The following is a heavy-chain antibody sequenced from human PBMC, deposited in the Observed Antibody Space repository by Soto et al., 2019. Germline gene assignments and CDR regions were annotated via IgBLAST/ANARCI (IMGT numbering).Heavy chain of an antibody. CDR3: ARLDRMGATVTTYFYYYYYMDV. Sequence: SETLSLTCTVSGGSISSSSYYWGWIRQPPGKGLEWIGSIYYSGSTYYNPSLKSRVTISVDTSKNQFSLKLSSVTAADTAVYYCARLDRMGATVTTYFYYYYYMDVWGKGTTVTVSS. V-gene: IGHV4-39*01. CDR1: GGSISSSSYY. CDR2: IYYSGST. J-gene: IGHJ6*03. D-gene: IGHD4-17*01.